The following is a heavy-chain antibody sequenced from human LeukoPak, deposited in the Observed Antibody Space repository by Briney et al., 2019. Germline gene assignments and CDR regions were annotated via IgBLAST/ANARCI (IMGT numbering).Heavy chain of an antibody. CDR1: GFTFSSYR. J-gene: IGHJ5*02. Sequence: PGGSLRLSCAASGFTFSSYRMNWVRQAPGKGLEWVSYISSSSSTIYYADSVKGRFTISRDNAKNSLYLQMNSLRAEDTAVYYCATAPPVSIVAGLPWGQGTLVTVSS. CDR3: ATAPPVSIVAGLP. V-gene: IGHV3-48*01. CDR2: ISSSSSTI. D-gene: IGHD3-22*01.